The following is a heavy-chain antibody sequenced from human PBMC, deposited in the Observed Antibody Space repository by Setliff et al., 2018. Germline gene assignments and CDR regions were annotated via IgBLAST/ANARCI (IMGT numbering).Heavy chain of an antibody. Sequence: GASVNVSCKASGFILTTYYIHWIRQAPGQGLEWMGRINPTGGRTTYAQKFQGRVTLTRDTSTSTVYMELSSLRSEDTAVYYCAVDGSRTYYFDYWGRGTLVTVSS. J-gene: IGHJ4*02. CDR2: INPTGGRT. D-gene: IGHD3-10*01. CDR1: GFILTTYY. V-gene: IGHV1-46*01. CDR3: AVDGSRTYYFDY.